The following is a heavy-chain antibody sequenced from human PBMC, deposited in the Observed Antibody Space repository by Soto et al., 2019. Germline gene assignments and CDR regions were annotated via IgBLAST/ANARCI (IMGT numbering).Heavy chain of an antibody. CDR1: GGTFSSYA. Sequence: QVQLVQSGAEVKKPGSSVKVSCKASGGTFSSYAISWVRQAPGQGLEWMGGIIPIFDTADYAQKFQGRVTITADESTSTAYMVLSSLRSEDTAVYYCATHGITGTWVYYYGMDVWGQGTTVTVSS. J-gene: IGHJ6*02. D-gene: IGHD1-7*01. CDR3: ATHGITGTWVYYYGMDV. CDR2: IIPIFDTA. V-gene: IGHV1-69*12.